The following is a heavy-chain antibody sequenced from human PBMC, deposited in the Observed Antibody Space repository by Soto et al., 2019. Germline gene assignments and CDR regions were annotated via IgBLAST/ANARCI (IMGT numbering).Heavy chain of an antibody. CDR1: GGSLSSYY. D-gene: IGHD6-25*01. Sequence: PSETLSLTCTVSGGSLSSYYWTWIRQSPGKGLEWIGYVYFSGNTNYNPSLKSRVTISIDTSKKQFSLRLASVTAADTAFYYCGSVRPSGYVLSWGQGTLVSV. CDR3: GSVRPSGYVLS. CDR2: VYFSGNT. J-gene: IGHJ5*02. V-gene: IGHV4-59*01.